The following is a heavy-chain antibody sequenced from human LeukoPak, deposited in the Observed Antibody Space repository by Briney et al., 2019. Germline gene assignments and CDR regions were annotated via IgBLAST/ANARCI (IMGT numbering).Heavy chain of an antibody. CDR1: GGSISSHY. D-gene: IGHD3-10*01. Sequence: PSETLSLTCTVSGGSISSHYWSWIRQPPGKGLEWIGYIYYSGSTNYNPSLKSRVTISVDTSKNQFSLKLSSVTAADTAVYYCARGIGSGSGSQTSWFDPWGQGTLVTVSS. CDR3: ARGIGSGSGSQTSWFDP. V-gene: IGHV4-59*11. J-gene: IGHJ5*02. CDR2: IYYSGST.